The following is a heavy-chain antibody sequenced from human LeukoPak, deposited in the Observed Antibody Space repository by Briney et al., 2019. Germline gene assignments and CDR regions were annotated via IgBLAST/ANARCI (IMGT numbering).Heavy chain of an antibody. V-gene: IGHV1-69*13. Sequence: ASVTVSCKACGGTFSSYAMSWVRQARGQGLEGMGGIIPIFGTATYAQKFQGRVTITADESTSTAYMGLSSLRSEDTAVYYCARDMRLVHDYGDYVSWGQGTLVTVSS. D-gene: IGHD4-17*01. J-gene: IGHJ1*01. CDR1: GGTFSSYA. CDR2: IIPIFGTA. CDR3: ARDMRLVHDYGDYVS.